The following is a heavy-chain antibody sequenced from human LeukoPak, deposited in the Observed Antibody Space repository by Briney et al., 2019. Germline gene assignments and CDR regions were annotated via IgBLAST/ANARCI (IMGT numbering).Heavy chain of an antibody. Sequence: PGRSLRLSCAASGFTFSSYAMSWVRQAPGKGLEWVSAISGSGGSTYYADSVKGRFTISRDNSKNTLYLQMNSLRAEDTAVYYCAKGGRITMVRGVDFDYWGQGTLVTVSS. CDR3: AKGGRITMVRGVDFDY. CDR2: ISGSGGST. V-gene: IGHV3-23*01. J-gene: IGHJ4*02. D-gene: IGHD3-10*01. CDR1: GFTFSSYA.